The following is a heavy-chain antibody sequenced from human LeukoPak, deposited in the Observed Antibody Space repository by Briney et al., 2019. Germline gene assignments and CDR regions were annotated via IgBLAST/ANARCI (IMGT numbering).Heavy chain of an antibody. V-gene: IGHV3-74*01. CDR2: INSDGYST. J-gene: IGHJ4*02. CDR1: GFTFSRYW. Sequence: PGGSLRLSCAASGFTFSRYWMHWVRQAPGKGLVWVSRINSDGYSTTYADSVKGRFTISRDNAKNTLYPQMNSLRAEDTAVYYCARDLINYEFWSGLFDYWGQGTLDTVSS. D-gene: IGHD3-3*01. CDR3: ARDLINYEFWSGLFDY.